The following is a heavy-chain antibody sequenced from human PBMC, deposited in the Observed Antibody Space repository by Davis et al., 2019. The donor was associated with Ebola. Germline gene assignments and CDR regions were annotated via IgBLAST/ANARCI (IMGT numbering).Heavy chain of an antibody. CDR3: ARGGQLVPFDY. CDR2: ISQSGST. CDR1: GDSISSSNW. D-gene: IGHD6-6*01. V-gene: IGHV4-4*02. Sequence: MPSETLSLTCAVSGDSISSSNWWSWVRQPPGKGLEWIGEISQSGSTNYNPSLKSRVTISVDKSKNQFSLKLSSVTAAGTAVYYCARGGQLVPFDYWGQGTLVTVSS. J-gene: IGHJ4*02.